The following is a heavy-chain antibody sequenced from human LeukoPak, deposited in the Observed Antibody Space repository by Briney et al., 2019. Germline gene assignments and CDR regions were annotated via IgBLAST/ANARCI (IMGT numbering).Heavy chain of an antibody. CDR2: FHASGST. D-gene: IGHD3-22*01. Sequence: SETLSLTCTVSGVSISSSNSYWGWIRQPAGKGLEWIGRFHASGSTNYNPSLKSRVTMSVDTSKNQFSLRLSSVTAADTAVYYCARDRYYYDSSGYYYYFDYWGQGTLVTVSS. J-gene: IGHJ4*02. CDR3: ARDRYYYDSSGYYYYFDY. CDR1: GVSISSSNSY. V-gene: IGHV4-39*07.